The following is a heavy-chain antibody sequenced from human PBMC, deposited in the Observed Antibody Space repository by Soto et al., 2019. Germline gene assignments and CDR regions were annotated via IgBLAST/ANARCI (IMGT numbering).Heavy chain of an antibody. CDR1: SGSISSYF. Sequence: QVQLQESGPGLVKPSATLSLTCTVSSGSISSYFWSWIRQPPGKGMELIGYLYYSGSTNYNPSLKSRFTISVDTSKHQSSLNLTSVTTADAAVYYGVRSVGAGDPFDYWGKGTLVTVSS. V-gene: IGHV4-59*01. D-gene: IGHD1-26*01. CDR2: LYYSGST. CDR3: VRSVGAGDPFDY. J-gene: IGHJ4*02.